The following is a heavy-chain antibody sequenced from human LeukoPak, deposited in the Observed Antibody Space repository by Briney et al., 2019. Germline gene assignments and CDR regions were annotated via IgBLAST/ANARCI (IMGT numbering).Heavy chain of an antibody. CDR2: GGSGGSK. J-gene: IGHJ6*03. CDR1: GFTFSSYA. CDR3: AKNRGRDYHSYYIDV. Sequence: GGSLRLSCAASGFTFSSYAMSWVRQAPGKGLEWVSHGGSGGSKYYADSVRGRFTISRDTSKSTMYLQMNSLTADDTAVYYCAKNRGRDYHSYYIDVWGKGTTVTVAS. D-gene: IGHD1-14*01. V-gene: IGHV3-23*01.